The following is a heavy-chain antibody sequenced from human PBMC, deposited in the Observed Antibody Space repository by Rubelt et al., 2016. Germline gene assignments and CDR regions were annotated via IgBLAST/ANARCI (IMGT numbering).Heavy chain of an antibody. D-gene: IGHD2-2*01. J-gene: IGHJ6*03. V-gene: IGHV4-59*01. CDR1: GGSISSYY. CDR3: ARGPPIVPVPGAGYYYMDV. Sequence: VQLQESGPGLVKPSETLSLTCTVSGGSISSYYWSWIRQPPGKGLEWIGYIYYSGSANYNPSLKSRVTISIDTSKNQFSLKLSSVTAADTAVYYCARGPPIVPVPGAGYYYMDVWGEGTTVTVSS. CDR2: IYYSGSA.